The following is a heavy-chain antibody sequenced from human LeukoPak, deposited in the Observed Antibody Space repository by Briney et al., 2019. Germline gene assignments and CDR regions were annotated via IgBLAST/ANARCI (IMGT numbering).Heavy chain of an antibody. CDR1: GGSFSGYY. V-gene: IGHV4-34*01. CDR2: INHSGGT. Sequence: PSETLSLTCAVYGGSFSGYYWTWMRQPPGKGLEWIGQINHSGGTTYNPSLKSRVTISVDTSKNQFSLKLSSVTAADTAVYYCARHPSYDFWSGQLGGRGYYYYMDVWGKGTTVTVSS. CDR3: ARHPSYDFWSGQLGGRGYYYYMDV. J-gene: IGHJ6*03. D-gene: IGHD3-3*01.